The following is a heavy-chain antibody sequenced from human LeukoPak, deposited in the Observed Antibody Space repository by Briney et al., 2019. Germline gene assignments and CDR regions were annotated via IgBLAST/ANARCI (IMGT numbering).Heavy chain of an antibody. CDR1: GGSFSGYY. D-gene: IGHD5-18*01. V-gene: IGHV4-34*01. Sequence: SETLSLTCAVYGGSFSGYYWNWIRHPPGKGLEWIGEINHYGSTKYSPSLKSRVTISGDTSKNQFSLRLNSVTAAGTAVYYCARAYRAHQTFHSYHFFDFWGRGTLVTVSS. CDR2: INHYGST. CDR3: ARAYRAHQTFHSYHFFDF. J-gene: IGHJ4*02.